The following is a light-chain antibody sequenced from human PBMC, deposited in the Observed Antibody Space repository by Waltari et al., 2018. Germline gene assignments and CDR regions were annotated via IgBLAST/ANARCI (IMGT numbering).Light chain of an antibody. CDR1: SRLATDRKAY. V-gene: IGKV2-29*02. CDR3: MQATHIPYT. J-gene: IGKJ2*01. CDR2: EVS. Sequence: SRLATDRKAYLYWYLQKPGQSPQLLIYEVSVRFSGVPDMFSGSGSCTDFTLKISRVEAEDVGIYYCMQATHIPYTFGQGTKLQIK.